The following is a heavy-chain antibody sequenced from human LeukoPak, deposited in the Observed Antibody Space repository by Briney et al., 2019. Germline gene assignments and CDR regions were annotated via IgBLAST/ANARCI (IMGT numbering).Heavy chain of an antibody. CDR3: ARERKPFGESDN. Sequence: GGSLRLSCAASGFTFSNYWLDWVRQAPGKGLVWVSRINSDGSSTSYADSVKGRFTISRDNVKNTLYLQMNSLRAEDTAVYYCARERKPFGESDNWGQGTLVTVSS. CDR2: INSDGSST. V-gene: IGHV3-74*01. CDR1: GFTFSNYW. D-gene: IGHD3-10*01. J-gene: IGHJ4*02.